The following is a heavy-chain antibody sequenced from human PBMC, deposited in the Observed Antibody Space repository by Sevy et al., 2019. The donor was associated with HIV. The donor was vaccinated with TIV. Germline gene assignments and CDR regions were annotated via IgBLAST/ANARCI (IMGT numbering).Heavy chain of an antibody. D-gene: IGHD6-13*01. J-gene: IGHJ3*02. Sequence: ETLSLTCTVSGASIRDSSYYWAWIRQPPGKGLEWIGNIYSYGETYYNSSLKSRVTISVDTSRNQFSLSLTSVTAADTAIYFCARSMEQQLDAFDIWGQGTMVTVSS. CDR2: IYSYGET. CDR3: ARSMEQQLDAFDI. V-gene: IGHV4-39*01. CDR1: GASIRDSSYY.